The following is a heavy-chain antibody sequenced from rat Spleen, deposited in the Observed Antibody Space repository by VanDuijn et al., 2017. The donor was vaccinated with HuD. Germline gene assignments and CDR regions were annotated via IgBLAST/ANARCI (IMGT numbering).Heavy chain of an antibody. V-gene: IGHV5-29*01. Sequence: EVQLVESGGGLVQPGRYLKLSCAASGFTFSNYGMVWVRQAPTKGLEWVATISYDGSITYCRDSVKGRFTISRDNAKSTLYLQMDSLRSEDTATYYCATRPGWGQGVMVTVSS. CDR1: GFTFSNYG. CDR3: ATRPG. CDR2: ISYDGSIT. J-gene: IGHJ2*01.